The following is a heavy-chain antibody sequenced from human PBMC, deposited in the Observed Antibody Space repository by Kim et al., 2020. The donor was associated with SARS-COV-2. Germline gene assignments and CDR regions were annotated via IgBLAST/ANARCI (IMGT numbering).Heavy chain of an antibody. Sequence: GGSLRLSCAASGFTFSSYGMTWVRQAPGKGLEWVSSIHISGGTTFYADSVKGRFTMSRDDSKNTLSLQMNSLRAEDTAIYYCATNARGGSNDYWGQGTLVTVSS. CDR1: GFTFSSYG. D-gene: IGHD2-2*01. CDR2: IHISGGTT. V-gene: IGHV3-23*01. J-gene: IGHJ4*02. CDR3: ATNARGGSNDY.